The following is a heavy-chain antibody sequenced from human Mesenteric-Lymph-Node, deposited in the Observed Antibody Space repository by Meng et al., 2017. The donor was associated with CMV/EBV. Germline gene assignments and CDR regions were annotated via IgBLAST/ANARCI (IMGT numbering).Heavy chain of an antibody. J-gene: IGHJ5*02. V-gene: IGHV3-7*01. CDR1: GFTFSSYW. D-gene: IGHD2-21*01. CDR3: AKDRLANWFDP. CDR2: IKQDGSEE. Sequence: GESLKISCAASGFTFSSYWMSWVRQAPGKGLEWVANIKQDGSEEYYVDSVRGRFTISRDNPNYTLYLQMNSLRSEDTAVYYCAKDRLANWFDPWGQGTLVTVSS.